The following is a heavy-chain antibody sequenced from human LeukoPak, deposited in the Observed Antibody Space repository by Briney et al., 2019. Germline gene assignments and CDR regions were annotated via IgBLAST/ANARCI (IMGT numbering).Heavy chain of an antibody. J-gene: IGHJ6*03. Sequence: GGSLRLSCAASGFTFSSYSMNWVRQAPGKGLEWVSYISSSSSTIYYADSVKGRFTISRDNAKNSLYLQMNSLRAEDTAVYYCAKVGEGCSSTSCSLDYYYYYMDVWGKGTTVTVSS. CDR1: GFTFSSYS. V-gene: IGHV3-48*01. CDR3: AKVGEGCSSTSCSLDYYYYYMDV. CDR2: ISSSSSTI. D-gene: IGHD2-2*01.